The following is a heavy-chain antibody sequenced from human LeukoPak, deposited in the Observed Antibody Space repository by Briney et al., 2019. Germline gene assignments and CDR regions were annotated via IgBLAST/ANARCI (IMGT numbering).Heavy chain of an antibody. D-gene: IGHD6-13*01. Sequence: SETLSLTCTVSGGSISSYYWGWIRQPPGKGLEWIGSIYYSGSTNYNPSLKSRVTMSVDTSKNQFSLNLKSVTPEDTAVYYCARNLIPEQLVLNFWGQGTLVTVSS. CDR3: ARNLIPEQLVLNF. J-gene: IGHJ4*02. V-gene: IGHV4-59*01. CDR2: IYYSGST. CDR1: GGSISSYY.